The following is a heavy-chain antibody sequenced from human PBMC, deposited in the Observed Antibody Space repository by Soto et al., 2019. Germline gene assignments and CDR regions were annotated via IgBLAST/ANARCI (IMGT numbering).Heavy chain of an antibody. J-gene: IGHJ5*02. CDR2: ISPGSRYP. D-gene: IGHD2-15*01. V-gene: IGHV3-11*06. CDR1: GFTFGDSY. Sequence: GGSLRPSCAGSGFTFGDSYMSWIRQAPGKGLEWLSYISPGSRYPAYADSVKGRFTISRDNAKRSLYLQMMSLTAEDTAIYYCVRGGGGGLFDPWGQGTMVTVSS. CDR3: VRGGGGGLFDP.